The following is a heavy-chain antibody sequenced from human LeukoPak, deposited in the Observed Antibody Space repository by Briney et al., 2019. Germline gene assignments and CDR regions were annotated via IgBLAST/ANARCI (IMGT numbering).Heavy chain of an antibody. CDR1: GFTYTDYA. J-gene: IGHJ4*02. CDR3: ATDRERDPSVYYLV. D-gene: IGHD3-22*01. Sequence: GGSLRLSCAASGFTYTDYAMSWVRQAPEKGLVWISTISDNGGETYYADSVKGRFAISRDNSKNTLFLQMNSLRAEDSAVYYCATDRERDPSVYYLVGGQGTLITVSS. CDR2: ISDNGGET. V-gene: IGHV3-23*01.